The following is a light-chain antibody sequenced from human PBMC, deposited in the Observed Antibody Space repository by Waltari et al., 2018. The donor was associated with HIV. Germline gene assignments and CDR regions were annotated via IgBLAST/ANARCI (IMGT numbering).Light chain of an antibody. CDR2: DVS. CDR3: CSYAGSFNWV. Sequence: QSALTQPSPVHGSPGQSGTISCSGSSSDVGGYNWVAWYQEHPGKAPKLMIYDVSKRPSGVPDRFSGSKSGNTASLTISGLHTEDEAAYYCCSYAGSFNWVFGGGTNLTVL. J-gene: IGLJ3*02. V-gene: IGLV2-11*01. CDR1: SSDVGGYNW.